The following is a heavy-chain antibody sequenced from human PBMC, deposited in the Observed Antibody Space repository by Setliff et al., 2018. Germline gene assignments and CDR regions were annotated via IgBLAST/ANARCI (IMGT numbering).Heavy chain of an antibody. CDR2: INTNTGTP. J-gene: IGHJ6*03. V-gene: IGHV7-4-1*02. Sequence: ASVKVSCKASGYTFTTYAISWMRQATGQGLEWMGWINTNTGTPSYAQGFTGRFVFSLDTSVSTAYLQISSLKAEDTALYYCARASRFGTIKYRGDYYMDVWGKGTTVTVSS. CDR3: ARASRFGTIKYRGDYYMDV. CDR1: GYTFTTYA. D-gene: IGHD3-10*01.